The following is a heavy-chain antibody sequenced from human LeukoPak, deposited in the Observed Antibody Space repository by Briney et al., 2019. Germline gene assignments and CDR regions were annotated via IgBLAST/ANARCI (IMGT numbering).Heavy chain of an antibody. Sequence: SETLSLTCSVSGGSLSSHYWSWIRQPPGKGLELIGHIHDTGSTFYSPSLRGRVTISLDTSNNQFSLKLTSMTAADTAVYYCARFSSGCSTSSCYLTYWGQGTLVTVS. V-gene: IGHV4-59*11. CDR3: ARFSSGCSTSSCYLTY. CDR2: IHDTGST. CDR1: GGSLSSHY. D-gene: IGHD2-2*01. J-gene: IGHJ4*02.